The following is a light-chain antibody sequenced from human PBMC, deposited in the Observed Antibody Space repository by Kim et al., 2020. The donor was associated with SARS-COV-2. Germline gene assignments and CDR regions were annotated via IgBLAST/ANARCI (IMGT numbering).Light chain of an antibody. CDR2: GAS. Sequence: LSPGERATLSCRASQSVSSSYLAWYQQKPGQAPRLLIYGASSRATGIPDRFSGSGSGTDFTLTISRLEPEDFAVYYCQQYGSSETFGQGTRLEIK. CDR1: QSVSSSY. V-gene: IGKV3-20*01. CDR3: QQYGSSET. J-gene: IGKJ5*01.